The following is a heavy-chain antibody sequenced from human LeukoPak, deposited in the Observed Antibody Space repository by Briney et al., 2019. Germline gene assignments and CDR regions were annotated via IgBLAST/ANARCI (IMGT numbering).Heavy chain of an antibody. D-gene: IGHD2-21*02. Sequence: PGGSLRLSCAASGFTFSSYWMSWVRQAPGKGLEWVANIKQDGSEKYYVDSVKGRFTISRDNAKNSLYLQMNSLRAEDTAVYYCARAPYCGGDCSPCPFDYWGQGTLVTVSS. CDR2: IKQDGSEK. CDR3: ARAPYCGGDCSPCPFDY. CDR1: GFTFSSYW. J-gene: IGHJ4*02. V-gene: IGHV3-7*01.